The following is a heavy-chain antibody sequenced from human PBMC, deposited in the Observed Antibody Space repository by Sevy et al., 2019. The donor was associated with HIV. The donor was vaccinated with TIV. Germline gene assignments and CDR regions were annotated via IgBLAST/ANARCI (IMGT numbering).Heavy chain of an antibody. J-gene: IGHJ6*02. CDR3: TFSSDYYKYGWDV. V-gene: IGHV3-73*01. CDR2: MRSKANTFAT. D-gene: IGHD6-6*01. CDR1: GFTFSDAA. Sequence: GGSLRLSCAASGFTFSDAAMHWVRQASGKGLEWLGRMRSKANTFATAYGAPAKGRFTISRDDSKNTAYLHMSSLRTEDTAIYYCTFSSDYYKYGWDVWGQGTTVTVSS.